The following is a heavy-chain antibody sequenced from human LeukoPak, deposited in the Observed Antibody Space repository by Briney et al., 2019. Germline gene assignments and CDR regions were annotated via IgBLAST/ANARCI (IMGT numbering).Heavy chain of an antibody. CDR2: IIPIFGTA. D-gene: IGHD3-3*01. J-gene: IGHJ4*02. CDR3: ATSTPTIFGLYYFDY. CDR1: GGTFGSYA. Sequence: ASVKVSCKASGGTFGSYAISWVRQAPGQGLEWMGGIIPIFGTANYAQKFQGRVTITTDESTSTAYMELSSLRSEDTAVYYCATSTPTIFGLYYFDYWGQGTLVTVSS. V-gene: IGHV1-69*05.